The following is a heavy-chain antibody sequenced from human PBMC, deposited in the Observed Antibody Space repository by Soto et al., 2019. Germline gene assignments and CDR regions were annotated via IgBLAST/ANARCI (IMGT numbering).Heavy chain of an antibody. D-gene: IGHD6-19*01. V-gene: IGHV3-7*01. CDR1: GFTFSSYW. CDR2: IKQDGSEK. J-gene: IGHJ2*01. Sequence: HPGGSLRLSCAASGFTFSSYWMSWVRQAPGKGLEWVANIKQDGSEKYYVDSVKGRFTISRDNAKNSLYLQMNSLRAEDTAVYYCARDQEGSSGFSTYWYFDLWGRGTLVTVSS. CDR3: ARDQEGSSGFSTYWYFDL.